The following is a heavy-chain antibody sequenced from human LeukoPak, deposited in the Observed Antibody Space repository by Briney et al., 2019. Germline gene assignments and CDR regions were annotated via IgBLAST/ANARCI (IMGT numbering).Heavy chain of an antibody. D-gene: IGHD4-17*01. J-gene: IGHJ4*02. CDR1: GFTFSSYE. CDR3: AREKMTTVTTFDY. CDR2: ISSSGSTI. V-gene: IGHV3-48*03. Sequence: PGGSLRLSCAASGFTFSSYEMNWVRQPPGKGREGVSYISSSGSTIYYADSVKGRFTISRDNAKNSLYLQMNSLRAEDTAVYYCAREKMTTVTTFDYWGQGTLVTVSS.